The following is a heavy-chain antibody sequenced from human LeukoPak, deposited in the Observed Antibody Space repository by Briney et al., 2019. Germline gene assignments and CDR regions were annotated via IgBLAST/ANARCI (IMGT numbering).Heavy chain of an antibody. CDR1: GGPISTYY. CDR2: VSTGWTP. CDR3: ARGSYYDTLTGYYRGSFDS. Sequence: SETLSLTCTVSGGPISTYYWSWIRQPAEKGLEGIGRVSTGWTPQYNPSFKRRVTMSVDTSTNQFSLKLSSVTAADTAVYFCARGSYYDTLTGYYRGSFDSWGQGTLVTVSS. D-gene: IGHD3-9*01. V-gene: IGHV4-4*07. J-gene: IGHJ4*02.